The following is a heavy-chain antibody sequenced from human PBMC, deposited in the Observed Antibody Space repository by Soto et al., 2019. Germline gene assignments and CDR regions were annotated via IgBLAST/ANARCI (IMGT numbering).Heavy chain of an antibody. CDR2: INPITGAT. D-gene: IGHD4-17*01. CDR1: VYTVTGYY. V-gene: IGHV1-2*02. Sequence: QVQLVPSGAEVKKPGASVNVSCKASVYTVTGYYIHWVRQAPGQGLDWVAWINPITGATRYAAKFQGRVNMTRDTSVSTSYLELISLRSDDTAVYYCVRGGYGDYRHHWGQGTLVTVSS. J-gene: IGHJ5*02. CDR3: VRGGYGDYRHH.